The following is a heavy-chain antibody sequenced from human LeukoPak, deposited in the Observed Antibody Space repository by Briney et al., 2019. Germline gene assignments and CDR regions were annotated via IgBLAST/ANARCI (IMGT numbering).Heavy chain of an antibody. V-gene: IGHV1-46*01. D-gene: IGHD3-22*01. CDR2: INPSGGST. CDR3: ATTGYYDSSGYYY. Sequence: ASVKVSCKASGYTFTSYYMHWVRQAPGQGLEWMGIINPSGGSTSYAQKFQGRVTITADTSTDTAYMELSSLRSEDTAVYYCATTGYYDSSGYYYWGQGSLVTVSS. CDR1: GYTFTSYY. J-gene: IGHJ4*02.